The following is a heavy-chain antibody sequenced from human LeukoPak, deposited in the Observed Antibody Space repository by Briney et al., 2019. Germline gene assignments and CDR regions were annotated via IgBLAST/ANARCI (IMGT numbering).Heavy chain of an antibody. J-gene: IGHJ4*02. CDR1: GFTFDDYS. V-gene: IGHV3-43D*04. D-gene: IGHD3-10*01. CDR3: ATYYGSGSDY. Sequence: GGSLRLSCAASGFTFDDYSMHWVRQPPGKGLEWVSLITWDGGSTYYADSVKGRFTISRDNSKNSLYLQMNSLRAEDTAVYYCATYYGSGSDYWGQGTLVTVSS. CDR2: ITWDGGST.